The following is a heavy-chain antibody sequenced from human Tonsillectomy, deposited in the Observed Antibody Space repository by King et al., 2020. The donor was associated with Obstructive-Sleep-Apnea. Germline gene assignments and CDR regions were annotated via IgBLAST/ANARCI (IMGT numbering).Heavy chain of an antibody. CDR1: GGSVSSSHW. Sequence: QLQESGPRLVKPSGTLSLTCAVSGGSVSSSHWWSCVRQPPGEGLKWIGENYHDETTHYNPSLESRVTISVDKSNNQFSLRLTSVTAADTAVYYCARTYDRSGYFHWWGQGTLVTVSS. CDR3: ARTYDRSGYFHW. CDR2: NYHDETT. V-gene: IGHV4-4*02. D-gene: IGHD3-22*01. J-gene: IGHJ4*02.